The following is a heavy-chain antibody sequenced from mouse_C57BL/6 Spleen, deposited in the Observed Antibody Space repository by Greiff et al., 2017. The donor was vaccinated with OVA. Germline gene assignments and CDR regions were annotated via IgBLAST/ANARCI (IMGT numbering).Heavy chain of an antibody. D-gene: IGHD2-4*01. CDR1: GYTFTSYW. J-gene: IGHJ4*01. Sequence: QVQLQQSGAELVRPGSSVKLSCKASGYTFTSYWMHWVKQRPIQGLEWIGNIDPSDSETHYNQKFKDKATLTVDKSSSTAYMQLSSLTSEDSAVYYCASGYYDYYYYAMDYWGQGTSVTVSS. CDR3: ASGYYDYYYYAMDY. CDR2: IDPSDSET. V-gene: IGHV1-52*01.